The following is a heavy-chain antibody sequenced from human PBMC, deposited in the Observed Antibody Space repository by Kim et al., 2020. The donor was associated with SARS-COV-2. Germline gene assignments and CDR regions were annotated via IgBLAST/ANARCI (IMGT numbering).Heavy chain of an antibody. Sequence: SETLSLTCAVYGGSFSGYYWSWIRQPPGKGLEWIGEINHSGSTNYNPTLKSRVTMSVDTSKNQFSLKLSSVTAADTAVYYCASPQGYSSFLLSRGGMDV. CDR3: ASPQGYSSFLLSRGGMDV. J-gene: IGHJ6*01. CDR1: GGSFSGYY. D-gene: IGHD6-13*01. V-gene: IGHV4-34*01. CDR2: INHSGST.